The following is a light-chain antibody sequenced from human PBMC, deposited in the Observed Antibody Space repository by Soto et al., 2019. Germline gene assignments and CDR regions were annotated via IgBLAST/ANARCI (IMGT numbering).Light chain of an antibody. CDR3: SSFAGNNNLV. Sequence: QSALTQPPSASGSPGQSVTISCTGTSSDVGVYNYVSWYQQHPGKAPKLMIYEVSKRPSGVPDRFSGSKSGNTASLTVSGLQAEDEADYHCSSFAGNNNLVFGGGTKLTVL. J-gene: IGLJ2*01. V-gene: IGLV2-8*01. CDR1: SSDVGVYNY. CDR2: EVS.